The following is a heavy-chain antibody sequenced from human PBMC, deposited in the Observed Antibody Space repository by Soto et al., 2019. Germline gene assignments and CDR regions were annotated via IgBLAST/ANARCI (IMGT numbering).Heavy chain of an antibody. J-gene: IGHJ3*02. CDR1: GFSLSSRGVG. Sequence: QITLKESGPTLVKPTQTLTLTCTFSGFSLSSRGVGVGWIRQPPGKALEWLALIYWDDDKRYSPSLKSRPTIPKDTSNYQVVLTMTTMDPVDTATYYCAHGAGYDLSAFDIWGQGTMVTVSS. D-gene: IGHD5-12*01. CDR2: IYWDDDK. V-gene: IGHV2-5*02. CDR3: AHGAGYDLSAFDI.